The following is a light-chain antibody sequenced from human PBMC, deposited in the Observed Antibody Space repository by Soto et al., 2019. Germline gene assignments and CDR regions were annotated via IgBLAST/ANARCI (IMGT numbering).Light chain of an antibody. V-gene: IGKV1-5*03. CDR2: GAS. Sequence: DIQMTQSPSTLSGSVGDRVTITCRASQAISSLLAWYQQKPGKAPKLLIYGASTLKSGIPSRFSGSGSGTEFTLTISSLQSEDFAAYYCQQYNSYSEAFGQGTKVDIK. CDR3: QQYNSYSEA. CDR1: QAISSL. J-gene: IGKJ1*01.